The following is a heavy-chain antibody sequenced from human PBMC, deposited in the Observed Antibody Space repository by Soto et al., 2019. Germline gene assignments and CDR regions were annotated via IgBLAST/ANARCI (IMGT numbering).Heavy chain of an antibody. CDR2: IYPGDSDS. D-gene: IGHD4-17*01. J-gene: IGHJ5*02. Sequence: GESLKISCEGFGYNFAAYWIAWVRQMPGKGLEYMGIIYPGDSDSRYSPSFQGQVTFSADKSISTAYMQWSSLKASDTAMYYCARHGFYGDYASNYFDPWGQGTLVTVSS. V-gene: IGHV5-51*01. CDR3: ARHGFYGDYASNYFDP. CDR1: GYNFAAYW.